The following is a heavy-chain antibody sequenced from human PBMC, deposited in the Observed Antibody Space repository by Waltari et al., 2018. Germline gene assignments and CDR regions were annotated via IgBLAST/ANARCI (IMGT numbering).Heavy chain of an antibody. J-gene: IGHJ4*02. D-gene: IGHD3-22*01. CDR1: GCTFNCYW. Sequence: EVQLVESGGGCFQPGGSLRLSCEVSGCTFNCYWMHWVRQVPGKGLVWVSRIKHDGTGTIYADSVQGRFTISRDNGKNTLYLQMNSLRGEDTAVYFCGRGYNDRRLDYWGQGTLVTVSS. V-gene: IGHV3-74*01. CDR3: GRGYNDRRLDY. CDR2: IKHDGTGT.